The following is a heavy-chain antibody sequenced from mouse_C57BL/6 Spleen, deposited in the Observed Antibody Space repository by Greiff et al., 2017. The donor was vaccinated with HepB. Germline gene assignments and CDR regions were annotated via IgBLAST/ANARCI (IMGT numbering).Heavy chain of an antibody. D-gene: IGHD1-1*01. CDR1: GFNIKDDY. V-gene: IGHV14-4*01. Sequence: VQLKQSGAELVRPGASVKLSCTASGFNIKDDYMHWVKQRPEQGLEWIGWIDPENGDTEYASKFQGKATITADTSSNTAYLQLSSLTSEDTAVYYCTALRYGSFYAMDYWGQGTSVTVSS. CDR2: IDPENGDT. CDR3: TALRYGSFYAMDY. J-gene: IGHJ4*01.